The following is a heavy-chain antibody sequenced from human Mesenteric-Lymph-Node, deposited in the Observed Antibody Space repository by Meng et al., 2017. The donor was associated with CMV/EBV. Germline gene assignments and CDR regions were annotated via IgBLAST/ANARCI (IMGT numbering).Heavy chain of an antibody. D-gene: IGHD6-6*01. Sequence: GSLRLSCAVYGGSFRGYYWSWIRQPPGKGREWIGEINHSGSTNYNPSLKSRVTISVDTSKNQFSLKLSSVTAADTAVYYCARGRWSIAARRGYYFDYWGQGTLVTVSS. CDR2: INHSGST. J-gene: IGHJ4*02. CDR1: GGSFRGYY. CDR3: ARGRWSIAARRGYYFDY. V-gene: IGHV4-34*01.